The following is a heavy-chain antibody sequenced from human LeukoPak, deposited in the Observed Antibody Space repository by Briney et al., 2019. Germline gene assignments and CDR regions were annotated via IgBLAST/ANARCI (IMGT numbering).Heavy chain of an antibody. CDR3: VSHSGDSGSYYGPFDY. CDR2: IISNGGST. V-gene: IGHV3-64D*09. D-gene: IGHD1-26*01. Sequence: GGSLRLSCSASGFTLSSSVMPRGRQAPGQGLEYVSAIISNGGSTYHADSVKGRFTISRDNSKNPLYLQMSSVRAEDTAVYYCVSHSGDSGSYYGPFDYWGQGTLVTVTS. J-gene: IGHJ4*02. CDR1: GFTLSSSV.